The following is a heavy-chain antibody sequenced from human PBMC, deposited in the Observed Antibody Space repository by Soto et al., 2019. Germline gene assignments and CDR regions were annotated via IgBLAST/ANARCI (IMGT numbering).Heavy chain of an antibody. D-gene: IGHD3-16*02. CDR2: IYYSGST. CDR1: GGSISSSSYH. Sequence: SETLSLTCTVSGGSISSSSYHWGWTRQPPGKGLEWIGSIYYSGSTYYNPSLKSRVTISVDTSTNQFSLRVTSVTAADTAVYYCARIRGLGELSPYVDYWGQGALVTVSS. V-gene: IGHV4-39*07. CDR3: ARIRGLGELSPYVDY. J-gene: IGHJ4*02.